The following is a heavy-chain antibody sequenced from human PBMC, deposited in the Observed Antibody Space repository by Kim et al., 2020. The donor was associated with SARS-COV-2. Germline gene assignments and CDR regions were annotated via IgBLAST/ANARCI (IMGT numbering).Heavy chain of an antibody. V-gene: IGHV1-2*06. CDR1: GYTFTGYY. D-gene: IGHD3-9*01. CDR3: ARDRGYDILTGYYTGGAFDS. CDR2: INPNSGGT. Sequence: ASVKVSCKASGYTFTGYYMHWVRQAPGQGLEWMGRINPNSGGTNYAQKFQGRVTMTRDTSISTAYMELSRLRSDDTAVYYCARDRGYDILTGYYTGGAFDSWGQGTMVTVSP. J-gene: IGHJ3*02.